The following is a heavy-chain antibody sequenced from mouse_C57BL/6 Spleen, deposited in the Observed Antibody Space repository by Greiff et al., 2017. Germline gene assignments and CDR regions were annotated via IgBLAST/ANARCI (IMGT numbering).Heavy chain of an antibody. D-gene: IGHD1-1*01. CDR1: GYTFTDYN. Sequence: EVQLQQSGPELVKPGASVKIPCKASGYTFTDYNMDWVKQSHGKSLEWIGDINPNNGGTIYNQKFKGKATLTVDKSSSTAYMELRSLTSEDTAVYYCARSVTTVERGAMDYWGQGTSVTVSS. J-gene: IGHJ4*01. CDR3: ARSVTTVERGAMDY. CDR2: INPNNGGT. V-gene: IGHV1-18*01.